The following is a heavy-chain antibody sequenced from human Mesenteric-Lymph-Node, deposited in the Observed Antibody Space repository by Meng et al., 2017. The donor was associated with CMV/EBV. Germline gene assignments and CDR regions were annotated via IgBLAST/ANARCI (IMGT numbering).Heavy chain of an antibody. CDR2: IDPRDSYT. CDR1: GYSFTRDW. J-gene: IGHJ4*02. Sequence: KGYGYSFTRDWISGVRQMHGKGLEWMGRIDPRDSYTNYSPSFQGHVTISADKSISTAYLQWSSLKASDTAMYYCARAMVRDESLDYWGQGTLVTVSS. D-gene: IGHD3-10*01. V-gene: IGHV5-10-1*01. CDR3: ARAMVRDESLDY.